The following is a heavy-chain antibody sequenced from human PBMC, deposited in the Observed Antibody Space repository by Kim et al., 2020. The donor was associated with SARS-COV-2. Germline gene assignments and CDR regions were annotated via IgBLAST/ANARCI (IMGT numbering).Heavy chain of an antibody. CDR3: ARDIAAAGWFDP. J-gene: IGHJ5*02. V-gene: IGHV4-31*03. Sequence: SETLSLTCTVSGGSISSGGYYWSWIRQHPGKGLEWIGYIYYSGSTYYNPSLKSRVTISVDTSKNQFSLKLSSVTAADTAVYYCARDIAAAGWFDPWGQGTLVTVSS. CDR2: IYYSGST. CDR1: GGSISSGGYY. D-gene: IGHD2-15*01.